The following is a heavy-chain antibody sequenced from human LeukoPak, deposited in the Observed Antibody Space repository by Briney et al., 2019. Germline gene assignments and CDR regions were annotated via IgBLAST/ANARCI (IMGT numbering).Heavy chain of an antibody. D-gene: IGHD6-13*01. J-gene: IGHJ5*02. CDR1: GGTFSSYA. Sequence: ASVKVSCKASGGTFSSYAISWVRQAPGQGLEWMGGIIPVFGTANYAQKFQGRVTITADKSTSTAYMELSSLRSEDTAVYYCARDSRHYSSSWSNWFDPWGQGTLVTVSS. CDR3: ARDSRHYSSSWSNWFDP. V-gene: IGHV1-69*06. CDR2: IIPVFGTA.